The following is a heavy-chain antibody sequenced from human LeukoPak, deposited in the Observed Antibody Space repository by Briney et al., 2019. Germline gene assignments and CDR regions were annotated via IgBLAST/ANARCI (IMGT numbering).Heavy chain of an antibody. CDR3: AKDFGGTTYDSCDI. CDR2: ISYDGTNK. CDR1: GFPFSSDD. D-gene: IGHD2/OR15-2a*01. J-gene: IGHJ3*02. V-gene: IGHV3-30*18. Sequence: PGGSLRLFCAASGFPFSSDDMHWVRQAPGKGLEWVALISYDGTNKYYGDSVKGRFTISRDNSKNTLYLQINSLRAEDTAVYFCAKDFGGTTYDSCDIWGHGTKVTVSS.